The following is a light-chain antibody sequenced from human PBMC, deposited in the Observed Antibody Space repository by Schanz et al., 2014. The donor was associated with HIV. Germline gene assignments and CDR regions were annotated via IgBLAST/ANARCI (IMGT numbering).Light chain of an antibody. V-gene: IGKV1-5*03. Sequence: DIKMTQSPSTLSASVGDRITITCRASQSISEWLAWYQQKSGKAPNLLISEASTSESGVPSRFSGSGSGTEFTLTISSLQPDDFATYYCQQYNSYPLTFGGGTKVEVK. CDR2: EAS. J-gene: IGKJ4*01. CDR3: QQYNSYPLT. CDR1: QSISEW.